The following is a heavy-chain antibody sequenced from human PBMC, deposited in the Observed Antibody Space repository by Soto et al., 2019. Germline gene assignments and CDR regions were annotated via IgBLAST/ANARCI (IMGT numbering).Heavy chain of an antibody. D-gene: IGHD4-17*01. CDR3: VRSSGDSYYYYCCTDV. Sequence: PGESLKISCEGSGFSFSRCKIGWVRQIPWKGLEWMGIINPGDSDTRYSPSFQGQVTISADKSISTAYLQWSSLKASDTAMYYCVRSSGDSYYYYCCTDVWGQGTTVTVSS. J-gene: IGHJ6*02. V-gene: IGHV5-51*01. CDR2: INPGDSDT. CDR1: GFSFSRCK.